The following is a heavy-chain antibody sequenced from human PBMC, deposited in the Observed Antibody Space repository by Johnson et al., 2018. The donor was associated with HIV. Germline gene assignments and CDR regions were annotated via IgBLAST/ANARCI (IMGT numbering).Heavy chain of an antibody. J-gene: IGHJ3*02. D-gene: IGHD6-13*01. V-gene: IGHV3-7*01. Sequence: MLLVESGGGLVQPGGSLRLSCAASGFTFSSYWMSWVRQAPGKGLEWVANIKQDGGEKYYVDSVKGRFTISRDNAKNSLYLQMNSLIAEDTAVYYCAKDLGGYSSSWNNAFDIWGQGTMVTVSS. CDR3: AKDLGGYSSSWNNAFDI. CDR1: GFTFSSYW. CDR2: IKQDGGEK.